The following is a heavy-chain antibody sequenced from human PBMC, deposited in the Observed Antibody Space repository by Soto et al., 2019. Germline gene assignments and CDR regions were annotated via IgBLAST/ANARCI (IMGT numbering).Heavy chain of an antibody. CDR1: AGTFDTYS. J-gene: IGHJ4*02. CDR3: ARTGSFDY. V-gene: IGHV1-69*02. Sequence: QVQLAQSGAEVKKPGASVKVSCKASAGTFDTYSIMWVRQAPGQGLEWMGRTIPAIDLINYAQKFQGRFTITVDKSTTTVYMELRSLRYEDTAIYYCARTGSFDYWGQGTLVTVSS. CDR2: TIPAIDLI. D-gene: IGHD3-10*01.